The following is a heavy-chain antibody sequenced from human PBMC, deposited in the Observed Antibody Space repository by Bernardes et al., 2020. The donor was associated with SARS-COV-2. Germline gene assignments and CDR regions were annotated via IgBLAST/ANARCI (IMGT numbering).Heavy chain of an antibody. D-gene: IGHD3-22*01. V-gene: IGHV3-23*01. J-gene: IGHJ4*02. CDR1: GFTFRNYA. CDR3: AKDRDYSDSSGSTNFDY. Sequence: GGSLRLSCAASGFTFRNYAMSWVRQAPGKGLEWVSVLSGSGGSAYYGDSVKGRFTISRDNSKNTLYLQMNSLRAEDTAVYYCAKDRDYSDSSGSTNFDYWGQGTLVTVSS. CDR2: LSGSGGSA.